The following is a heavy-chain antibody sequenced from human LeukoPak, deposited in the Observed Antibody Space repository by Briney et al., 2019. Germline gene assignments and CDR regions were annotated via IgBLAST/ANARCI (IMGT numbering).Heavy chain of an antibody. CDR2: IYYSGST. CDR1: GVSISSYY. D-gene: IGHD2-15*01. J-gene: IGHJ4*02. V-gene: IGHV4-59*01. Sequence: SSETLSLTCTVSGVSISSYYWSWIRQPPGKGLELIGYIYYSGSTNYNPSLKSRVTISVDTSKNQFSLKLSSVTAADTAVYYCARVSSGVYFDYWGQGTLVTVSS. CDR3: ARVSSGVYFDY.